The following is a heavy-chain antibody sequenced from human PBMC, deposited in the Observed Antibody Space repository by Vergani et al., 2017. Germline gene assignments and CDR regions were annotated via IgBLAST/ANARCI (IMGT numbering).Heavy chain of an antibody. V-gene: IGHV4-59*08. CDR2: IYYSGST. D-gene: IGHD6-13*01. Sequence: QVQLQESGPGLVKPSETLSLTCTVSGGSISSYYWSWIRQPPGKGLEWIGYIYYSGSTNYNPSLKSRVTISVDTSKNQFSLKLSSVTAADTAMYYCATYSSSWYSAFDIWGQGTMVTVSS. J-gene: IGHJ3*02. CDR3: ATYSSSWYSAFDI. CDR1: GGSISSYY.